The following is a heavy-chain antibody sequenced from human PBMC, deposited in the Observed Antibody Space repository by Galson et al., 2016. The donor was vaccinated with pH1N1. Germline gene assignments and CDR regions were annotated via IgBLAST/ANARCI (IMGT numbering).Heavy chain of an antibody. CDR3: ARHSGDGYRYGSERYFDY. CDR2: IFPGDSDT. D-gene: IGHD5-18*01. V-gene: IGHV5-51*01. CDR1: GYSFTRYW. Sequence: QSGAEVKKPGESLKISCKGSGYSFTRYWIGWVRQMPGKGLEWMGIIFPGDSDTRYSPSFPGQVTISADKSISTAYLQWSSLKASDTAMYYCARHSGDGYRYGSERYFDYWGQGTLVTVSS. J-gene: IGHJ4*02.